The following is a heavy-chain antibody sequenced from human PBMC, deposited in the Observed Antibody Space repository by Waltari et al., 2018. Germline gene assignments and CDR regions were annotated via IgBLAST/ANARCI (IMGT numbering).Heavy chain of an antibody. CDR3: ARGFIVGASFDY. CDR1: GGTFSSYA. CDR2: IIPILGIA. Sequence: QVQLVQSGAEAKKPGSSVKVSCKASGGTFSSYAISWVRQAPGQGLEWMGRIIPILGIANCAQTFQGRVTTTADESTSTAYMELSSLRSEDTAVYYCARGFIVGASFDYWGQGTLVTVSS. V-gene: IGHV1-69*04. J-gene: IGHJ4*02. D-gene: IGHD1-26*01.